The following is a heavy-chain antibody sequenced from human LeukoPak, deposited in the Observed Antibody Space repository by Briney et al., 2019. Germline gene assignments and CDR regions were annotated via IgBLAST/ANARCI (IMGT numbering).Heavy chain of an antibody. CDR1: GFTFSSYA. CDR3: AKAPTYDSSGYFLYYYGMDV. D-gene: IGHD3-22*01. J-gene: IGHJ6*02. Sequence: GGSLRLSRAASGFTFSSYAMSWVRQAPGKGLEWVSAISGSGGSTYYADSVKGRFTISRDNSKNTLYLQMNSLRAEDTAVYYCAKAPTYDSSGYFLYYYGMDVWGQGTTVTVSS. CDR2: ISGSGGST. V-gene: IGHV3-23*01.